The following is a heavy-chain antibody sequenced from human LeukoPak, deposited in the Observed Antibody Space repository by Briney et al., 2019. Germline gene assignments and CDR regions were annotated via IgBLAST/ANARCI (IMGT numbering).Heavy chain of an antibody. J-gene: IGHJ4*02. CDR2: INPRGGST. CDR3: ARARKRGYYFGY. V-gene: IGHV1-46*01. CDR1: GYTFTSHF. Sequence: ASVKVSCKASGYTFTSHFMHWVRQDPGQGLEWMGIINPRGGSTSYTQKFQGRVTMTRNTSISTAYMELSSLRSEDTAVYYCARARKRGYYFGYWGQGTLVTVSS. D-gene: IGHD2-15*01.